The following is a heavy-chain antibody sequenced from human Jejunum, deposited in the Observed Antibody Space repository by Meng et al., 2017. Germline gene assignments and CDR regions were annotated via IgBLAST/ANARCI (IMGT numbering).Heavy chain of an antibody. CDR1: GFAFRDYE. D-gene: IGHD3-10*01. CDR2: IGSSVSTI. V-gene: IGHV3-48*03. CDR3: VIEPLSVTMGRGVVTTYYYSGMDV. Sequence: GGSLRLSCEAFGFAFRDYEMHWVRQAPGKGLEWVSYIGSSVSTIYYADSVKGRFTISRDNAKSSLYLQMNSLRVEDTAVYYCVIEPLSVTMGRGVVTTYYYSGMDVWGQGTTVTVSS. J-gene: IGHJ6*02.